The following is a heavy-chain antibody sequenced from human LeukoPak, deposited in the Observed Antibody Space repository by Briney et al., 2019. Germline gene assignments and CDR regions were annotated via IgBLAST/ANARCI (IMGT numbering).Heavy chain of an antibody. CDR1: GFAFSNYA. D-gene: IGHD2-8*01. V-gene: IGHV3-23*01. CDR3: AKDVCTSPRCLLYSDS. Sequence: PGGSLRLSCTTSGFAFSNYAMNWVRQAPGKGPEWVSGISGFNTYYADSVKGRFTIFRDNSKNVLYLQMGRLRAEDTAVYSCAKDVCTSPRCLLYSDSWGQGTLVTVSS. J-gene: IGHJ4*02. CDR2: ISGFNT.